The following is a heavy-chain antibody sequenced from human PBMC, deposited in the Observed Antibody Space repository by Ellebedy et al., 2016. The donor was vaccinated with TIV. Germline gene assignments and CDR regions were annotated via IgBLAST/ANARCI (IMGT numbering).Heavy chain of an antibody. D-gene: IGHD6-19*01. CDR2: ISTSSSYT. Sequence: PGGSLRLSCVASGSTFSDYYMSWIRQAPGKGLEWVSTISTSSSYTKCADSVKGRFTISRDNAKNTLYLQMNSLRAEDTAVYYCARAGSSGWEAYFDLWGRGTLVTVSS. CDR1: GSTFSDYY. V-gene: IGHV3-11*06. J-gene: IGHJ2*01. CDR3: ARAGSSGWEAYFDL.